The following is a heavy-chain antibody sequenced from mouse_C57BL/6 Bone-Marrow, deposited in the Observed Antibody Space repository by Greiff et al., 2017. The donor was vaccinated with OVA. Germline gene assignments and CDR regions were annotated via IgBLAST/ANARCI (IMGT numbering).Heavy chain of an antibody. CDR1: GYTFTDYY. J-gene: IGHJ4*01. CDR2: INPYNGGT. CDR3: ARYSNYAMDY. D-gene: IGHD2-5*01. V-gene: IGHV1-19*01. Sequence: VQLKESGPVLVKPGASVKMSCKASGYTFTDYYMNWVKQSHGKSLEWIGVINPYNGGTSYNQKFKGKATLTVDKSSSTAYMELNSLTSEDSAVYYCARYSNYAMDYWGQGTSVTVSS.